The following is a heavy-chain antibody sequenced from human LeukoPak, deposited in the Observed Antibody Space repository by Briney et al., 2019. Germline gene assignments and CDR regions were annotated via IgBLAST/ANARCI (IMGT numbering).Heavy chain of an antibody. CDR2: IYHSGST. V-gene: IGHV4-59*01. CDR3: ARDLLGAAASYGMDV. Sequence: SETLSLTCTVSGGSISSYYWSWIRQPPGKGLEWIGYIYHSGSTYYNPSLKSRVTISVDRSKNQFSLKLSSVTAADTAVYYCARDLLGAAASYGMDVWGQGTTVTVSS. D-gene: IGHD6-13*01. J-gene: IGHJ6*02. CDR1: GGSISSYY.